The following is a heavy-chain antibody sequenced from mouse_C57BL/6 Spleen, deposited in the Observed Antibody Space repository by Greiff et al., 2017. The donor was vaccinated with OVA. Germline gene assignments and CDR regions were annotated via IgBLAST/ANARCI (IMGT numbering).Heavy chain of an antibody. CDR3: ARGGIYYGSSPFAY. V-gene: IGHV5-4*01. CDR1: GFTFSSYA. CDR2: ISDGGSYT. D-gene: IGHD1-1*01. J-gene: IGHJ3*01. Sequence: EVQLVESGGGLVKPGGSLKLSCAASGFTFSSYAMSWVRQTPEKRLEWVATISDGGSYTYYPDNVKGRFTISRDNAKNNLYLQMSHLKSEDTAMYYCARGGIYYGSSPFAYWGQGTLVTVSA.